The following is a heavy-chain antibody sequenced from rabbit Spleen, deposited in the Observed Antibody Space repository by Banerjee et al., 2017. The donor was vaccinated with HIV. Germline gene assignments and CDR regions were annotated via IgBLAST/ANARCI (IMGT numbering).Heavy chain of an antibody. CDR3: ARDSGTSFSSYGMDL. CDR2: AYAGSSGST. Sequence: QEQLEESGGGLVQPEGSLALTCKASGFSFSSSDYICWVRQAPGKGLEWVACAYAGSSGSTYSATWAKGRFTISKTSSTTVTLQMTSLTAADTATYFCARDSGTSFSSYGMDLWGPGTLVTVS. D-gene: IGHD8-1*01. CDR1: GFSFSSSDY. V-gene: IGHV1S45*01. J-gene: IGHJ6*01.